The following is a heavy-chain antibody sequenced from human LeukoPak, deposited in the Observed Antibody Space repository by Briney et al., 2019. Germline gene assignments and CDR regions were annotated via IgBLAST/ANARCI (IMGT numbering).Heavy chain of an antibody. J-gene: IGHJ4*02. CDR1: GFTFSTYG. Sequence: GGSLRLSCVASGFTFSTYGMSWVRQAPGKGLEWVSAISGSGGSTYYADSVKGRFTISRDNSKNTLYLQMNSLRAEDTAVYYCANAYGSGRYALFDYWGQGTLVTVSS. CDR3: ANAYGSGRYALFDY. CDR2: ISGSGGST. D-gene: IGHD3-10*01. V-gene: IGHV3-23*01.